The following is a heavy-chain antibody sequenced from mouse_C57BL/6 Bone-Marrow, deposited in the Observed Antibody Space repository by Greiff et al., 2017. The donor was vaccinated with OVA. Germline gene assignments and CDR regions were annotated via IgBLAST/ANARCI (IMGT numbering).Heavy chain of an antibody. CDR1: GFTFSDFY. CDR2: SRNKANDYTT. V-gene: IGHV7-1*01. CDR3: ARDGVCPGGFAY. D-gene: IGHD2-10*02. J-gene: IGHJ3*01. Sequence: EVKLVESGGGLVQSGRSLRLSCATSGFTFSDFYMEWVRQAPGKGLEWIAASRNKANDYTTEYSASVKGRFIVSRDTSQSILYLQMNALRAEDTAIYYCARDGVCPGGFAYWGQGTLVTVSA.